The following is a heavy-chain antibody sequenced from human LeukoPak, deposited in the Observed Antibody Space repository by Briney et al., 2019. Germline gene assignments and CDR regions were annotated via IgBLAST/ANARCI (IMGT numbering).Heavy chain of an antibody. CDR2: INPNSGGT. V-gene: IGHV1-2*02. CDR3: ARGRRSGSYYYMDY. D-gene: IGHD1-26*01. Sequence: ASVKVSCKASGYTFTRYYMHWVRQAPGQGLEWMGWINPNSGGTNYAQKFQGRVTMTRDTSISTAYMELSRLRSDDTAVYYCARGRRSGSYYYMDYWGQGTLVTVSS. J-gene: IGHJ4*02. CDR1: GYTFTRYY.